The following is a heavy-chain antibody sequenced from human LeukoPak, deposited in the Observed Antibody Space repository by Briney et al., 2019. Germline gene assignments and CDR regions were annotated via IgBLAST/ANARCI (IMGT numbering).Heavy chain of an antibody. CDR3: ARGGYGEYVQAFDI. CDR1: GFTVSSNY. CDR2: IYSGDST. J-gene: IGHJ3*02. D-gene: IGHD4-17*01. V-gene: IGHV3-53*01. Sequence: GGSLRLSCAASGFTVSSNYISWVRQAPGKGLEWVSVIYSGDSTYYAESVKGRSSISRDNSKNTVYLQMNSLRAEDAAVYYCARGGYGEYVQAFDIWGQGTMVTVSS.